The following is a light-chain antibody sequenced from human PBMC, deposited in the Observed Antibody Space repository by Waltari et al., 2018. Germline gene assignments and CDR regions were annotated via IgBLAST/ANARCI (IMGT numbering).Light chain of an antibody. V-gene: IGLV2-8*01. Sequence: QSPLPQPPSASGSPGQSVTISCTATSGDVGSYVSWYQQPPGRAPKVLIFEVTKRPSGVPHRFSGSGSGNTASLTVSGLQAEDEADYYCSTYAGNDKLVFGGGTKVTVL. CDR3: STYAGNDKLV. CDR1: SGDVGSY. J-gene: IGLJ3*02. CDR2: EVT.